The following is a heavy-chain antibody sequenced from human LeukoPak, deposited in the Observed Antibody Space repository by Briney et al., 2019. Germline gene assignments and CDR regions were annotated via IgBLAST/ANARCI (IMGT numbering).Heavy chain of an antibody. CDR1: EFNFFSYG. J-gene: IGHJ4*01. Sequence: GGSLRLSFVASEFNFFSYGMQWLRQAPGKGLVWVSRIFTDGSTTSYADSVKGRFTISRDNARNTLYLQMNSLRAEDTAVYYCARELPREVTLDYWGQRTLVTVSP. V-gene: IGHV3-74*01. D-gene: IGHD2-21*02. CDR3: ARELPREVTLDY. CDR2: IFTDGSTT.